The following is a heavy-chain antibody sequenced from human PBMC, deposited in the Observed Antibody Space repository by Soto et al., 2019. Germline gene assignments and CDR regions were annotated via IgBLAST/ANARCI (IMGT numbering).Heavy chain of an antibody. CDR2: IGPTGNT. D-gene: IGHD3-9*01. CDR1: TQYG. CDR3: SKDPSTGPADY. J-gene: IGHJ4*02. V-gene: IGHV3-23*01. Sequence: GSLRLSCTSFTQYGMSWIRRPPGKGLEWISTIGPTGNTHYADSVAGRFTISRDDSTNTLYLQMDSLRVDDTGVYYCSKDPSTGPADYWGQGTLVTVSS.